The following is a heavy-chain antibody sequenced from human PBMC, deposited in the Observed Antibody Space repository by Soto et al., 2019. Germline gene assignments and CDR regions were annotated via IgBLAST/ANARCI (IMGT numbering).Heavy chain of an antibody. CDR2: ISAYNGNT. V-gene: IGHV1-18*01. CDR3: SGYSSRWYTSD. CDR1: GYTFTSYG. Sequence: ASVKVSCKASGYTFTSYGISWVRQAPGQGLEWMGWISAYNGNTNYAQKLQGRVTMTTDTSTSTAYMELRSLRSDDTAVYDCSGYSSRWYTSDSGQGTLVTVSS. J-gene: IGHJ4*02. D-gene: IGHD6-13*01.